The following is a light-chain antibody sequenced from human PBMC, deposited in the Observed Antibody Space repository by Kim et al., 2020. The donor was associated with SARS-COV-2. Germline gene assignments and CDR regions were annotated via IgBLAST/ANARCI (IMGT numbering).Light chain of an antibody. Sequence: DIQMTQSPSSLSASVGDRVTITCQASQDISNFLNWYQQRPGKAPKLLIYDVSNLGTGVPSRFSGAGSGTDFTFTISSLQAEDIATYYCQQYGDMYTFGQGTKLEI. CDR3: QQYGDMYT. CDR1: QDISNF. J-gene: IGKJ2*01. CDR2: DVS. V-gene: IGKV1-33*01.